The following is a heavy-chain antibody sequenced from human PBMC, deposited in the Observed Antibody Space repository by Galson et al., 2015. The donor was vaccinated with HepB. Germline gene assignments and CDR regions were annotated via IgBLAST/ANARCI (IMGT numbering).Heavy chain of an antibody. J-gene: IGHJ2*01. Sequence: SLRLSCAASGFTFDDYGMSWVRQAPGKGLEWVSGINWNGGSTGYADSVKGRFTISRDNAKNSLYLQMNSLRAEDTALYYCARDLVQRDPHWYFDLWGRGTLVTVSS. CDR1: GFTFDDYG. CDR2: INWNGGST. D-gene: IGHD6-25*01. CDR3: ARDLVQRDPHWYFDL. V-gene: IGHV3-20*04.